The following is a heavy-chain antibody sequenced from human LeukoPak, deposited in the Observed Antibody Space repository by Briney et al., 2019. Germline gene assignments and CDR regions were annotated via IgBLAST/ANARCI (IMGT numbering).Heavy chain of an antibody. V-gene: IGHV4-34*01. CDR2: INHSGST. D-gene: IGHD3-10*01. CDR1: GGSFSGYY. J-gene: IGHJ3*02. Sequence: PSETLSLTCAVYGGSFSGYYWSWIRQPPGKGLEWIGEINHSGSTNYNPSLKSRVTISVDTSKNQFSLKLSSVTAADTAVYYCARRVPLWFGELGGAFDIWGQGTMVTVSS. CDR3: ARRVPLWFGELGGAFDI.